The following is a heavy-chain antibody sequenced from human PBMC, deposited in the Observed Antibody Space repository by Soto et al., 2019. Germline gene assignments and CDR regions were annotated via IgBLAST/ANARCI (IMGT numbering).Heavy chain of an antibody. D-gene: IGHD6-19*01. CDR2: IYYSGST. V-gene: IGHV4-59*08. CDR3: ARLQWLAAFDP. J-gene: IGHJ5*02. Sequence: QVQLQESGPGLVKPSETLSLTCTVSGGSISSYYWSWIRQPPGKGLEWIGYIYYSGSTNYNPSLTSRVTISVDTSKTQFSLKLSSVTAADTAVYYCARLQWLAAFDPWGQGTLVTVSS. CDR1: GGSISSYY.